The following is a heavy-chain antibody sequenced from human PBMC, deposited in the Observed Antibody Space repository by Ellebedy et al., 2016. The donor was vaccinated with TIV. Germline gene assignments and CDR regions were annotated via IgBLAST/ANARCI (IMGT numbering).Heavy chain of an antibody. Sequence: GGSLRLSCTASGFTFGDYAMSWFRQAPGKGLEWVGFIRSKAYGGATEYAASVKGRFTISRDDSKSIAYLQMNSLKTEDTAVYYCARERRFCGNECFLYYYYGMDVWGQGTTVTVSS. CDR2: IRSKAYGGAT. V-gene: IGHV3-49*03. J-gene: IGHJ6*02. D-gene: IGHD2-21*01. CDR3: ARERRFCGNECFLYYYYGMDV. CDR1: GFTFGDYA.